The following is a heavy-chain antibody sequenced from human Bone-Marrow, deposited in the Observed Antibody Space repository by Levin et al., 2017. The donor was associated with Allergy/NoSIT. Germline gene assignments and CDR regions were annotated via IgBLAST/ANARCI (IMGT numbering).Heavy chain of an antibody. Sequence: LSLTCAASGFIFSNSGMVWVRQAPGKGLEWVAVIWYEGINKDYADSVKGRFTISRDNSKNTLYLQLRSLRAEDTAVYYCVRGRGDSSGPLDYWGQGTLVTVSS. CDR1: GFIFSNSG. J-gene: IGHJ4*02. CDR2: IWYEGINK. V-gene: IGHV3-33*01. D-gene: IGHD6-25*01. CDR3: VRGRGDSSGPLDY.